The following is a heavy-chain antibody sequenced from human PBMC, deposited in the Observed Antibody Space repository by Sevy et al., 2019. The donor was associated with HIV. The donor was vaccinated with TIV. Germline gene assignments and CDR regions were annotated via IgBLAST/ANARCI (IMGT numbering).Heavy chain of an antibody. CDR3: ARDYVVPTTIDYFYYGMDV. CDR1: GFTFSSYN. Sequence: GGSLRLSCAASGFTFSSYNMNWVRQAPGKGLEWVSSISSSSSYIYYTDSLKGRFTISRDNAKNSLYLQMNSLTAEETAVYYCARDYVVPTTIDYFYYGMDVWGQGTTVTVSS. D-gene: IGHD2-2*01. V-gene: IGHV3-21*01. CDR2: ISSSSSYI. J-gene: IGHJ6*02.